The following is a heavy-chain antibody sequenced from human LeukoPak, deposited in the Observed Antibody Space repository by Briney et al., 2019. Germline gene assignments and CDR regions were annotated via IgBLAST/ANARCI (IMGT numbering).Heavy chain of an antibody. CDR3: ARHPRGGYRIEGPQYYFDY. V-gene: IGHV1-69*05. CDR2: IIPIFGTA. Sequence: ASVKVSCKASGGTFSSYAISWVRQAPGQGLEWMGGIIPIFGTANYAQKFQGRVTITTDESTSTAYMELSSLRSEDTAVYYCARHPRGGYRIEGPQYYFDYGGQGTLVTVSS. CDR1: GGTFSSYA. J-gene: IGHJ4*02. D-gene: IGHD3-16*02.